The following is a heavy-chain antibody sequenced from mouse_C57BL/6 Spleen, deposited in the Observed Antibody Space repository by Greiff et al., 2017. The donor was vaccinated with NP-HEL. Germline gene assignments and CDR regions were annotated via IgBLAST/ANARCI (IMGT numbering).Heavy chain of an antibody. CDR2: IDPSDSET. CDR3: AQGGTVHWYFDV. Sequence: QVQLQQPGAELVRPGSSVKLSCKASGYTFTSYWMHWVKQRPIQGLEWIGNIDPSDSETHYNQKFKDKATLTVDKSSSTAYMQLSSLTSEDSAVYYCAQGGTVHWYFDVWGTGTTVTVSS. J-gene: IGHJ1*03. CDR1: GYTFTSYW. D-gene: IGHD1-1*01. V-gene: IGHV1-52*01.